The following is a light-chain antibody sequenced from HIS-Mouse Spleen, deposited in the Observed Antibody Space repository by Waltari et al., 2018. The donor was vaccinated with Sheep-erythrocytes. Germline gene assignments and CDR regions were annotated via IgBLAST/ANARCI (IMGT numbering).Light chain of an antibody. Sequence: SYELTQPPSVSVSPGQTASITCSGDKLGDKYAYWYQQKPGQSPLLVIYQDSKRPSGIPERLSGSNSGKTANLTISGTQAMDEADYYCQAWDSSTAVFGGGTKLTVL. CDR2: QDS. CDR3: QAWDSSTAV. CDR1: KLGDKY. V-gene: IGLV3-1*01. J-gene: IGLJ2*01.